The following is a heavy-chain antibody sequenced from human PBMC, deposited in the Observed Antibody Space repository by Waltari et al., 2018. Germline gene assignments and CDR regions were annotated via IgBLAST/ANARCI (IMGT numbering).Heavy chain of an antibody. Sequence: QVPLQESGPGLVTPSQTLSRTCAVSGGPLRGGMYDWSWIRPPAGKGLEWIGPIYPRGSTNYNPSLKSRVTISVDTSKNQFSLKLSSVTAADTAVYYCARVPRANWFDPWGQGTLVTVSS. CDR1: GGPLRGGMYD. V-gene: IGHV4-61*02. CDR2: IYPRGST. J-gene: IGHJ5*02. CDR3: ARVPRANWFDP.